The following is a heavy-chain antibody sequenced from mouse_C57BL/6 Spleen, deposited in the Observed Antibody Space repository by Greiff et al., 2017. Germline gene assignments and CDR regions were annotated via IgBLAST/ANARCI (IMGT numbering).Heavy chain of an antibody. CDR2: IRLKSDNYAT. D-gene: IGHD2-3*01. CDR3: TSDGYYGWYFDV. V-gene: IGHV6-3*01. CDR1: GFTFSNYW. J-gene: IGHJ1*03. Sequence: EVQVVESGGGLVQPGGSMKLSCVASGFTFSNYWMNWVRQSPEKGLEWVAQIRLKSDNYATHYAESVKGRFTISRDDSKSSVYLQMNNLRAEDTGIYYCTSDGYYGWYFDVWGTGTTVTVSS.